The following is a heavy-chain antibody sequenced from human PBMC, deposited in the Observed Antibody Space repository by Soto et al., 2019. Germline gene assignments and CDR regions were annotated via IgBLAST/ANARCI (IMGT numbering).Heavy chain of an antibody. CDR3: ARWGTTGGLDV. D-gene: IGHD3-16*01. V-gene: IGHV3-33*05. Sequence: QVQLVESGGGVVQLGTSLRLSCVGSGFTFRSYVIHWVRQAPGKGLEWVALTSYDGSNNFYGDSVKGRFTISRHNSRNTVELQMDSLRFEDTALYYCARWGTTGGLDVWGQGTLVSASS. J-gene: IGHJ4*02. CDR1: GFTFRSYV. CDR2: TSYDGSNN.